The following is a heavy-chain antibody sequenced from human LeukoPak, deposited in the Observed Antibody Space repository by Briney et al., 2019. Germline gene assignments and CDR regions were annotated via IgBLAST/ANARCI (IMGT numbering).Heavy chain of an antibody. CDR1: GGSFSGYY. D-gene: IGHD5-18*01. V-gene: IGHV4-34*01. J-gene: IGHJ5*02. Sequence: SETLSLTCAVYGGSFSGYYWSWIRQPPGEGLEWIGEINHSGSTNYNPSLKSRVTISVDTSKNQFSLKLSSVTAADTAVYYCARGESGYSYGYWFDPWGQGTLVTVSS. CDR2: INHSGST. CDR3: ARGESGYSYGYWFDP.